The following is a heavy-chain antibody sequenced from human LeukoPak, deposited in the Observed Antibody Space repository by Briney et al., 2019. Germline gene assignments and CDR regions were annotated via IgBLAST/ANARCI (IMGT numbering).Heavy chain of an antibody. J-gene: IGHJ6*03. CDR3: AKNGDRGAYCTGGTCYPYFYYYMDV. V-gene: IGHV1-2*02. D-gene: IGHD2-15*01. CDR1: AYTFTDYY. Sequence: ASVKVSCKASAYTFTDYYIHWVRQAPGQGLEWMGWINPNSGGTNYAQKFQSRVTMTRDTSISTAYMELSSLRSDDTAIYYCAKNGDRGAYCTGGTCYPYFYYYMDVWGKGTTVTI. CDR2: INPNSGGT.